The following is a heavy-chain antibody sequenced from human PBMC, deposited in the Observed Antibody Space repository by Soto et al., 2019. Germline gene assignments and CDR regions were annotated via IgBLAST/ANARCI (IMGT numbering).Heavy chain of an antibody. J-gene: IGHJ4*02. D-gene: IGHD2-15*01. CDR3: GKVLIGATRHADVDS. CDR2: VYYDEST. V-gene: IGHV4-39*01. Sequence: QVQLQESGPGLLEPLETLSLTCSVSGVSLNSGHYYWVWVRQSPGKGLAWIASVYYDESTYNNPSLKSRVTLSIDKPRNQFSLTLKSVTAADTAVYYCGKVLIGATRHADVDSWGQGARVTVSS. CDR1: GVSLNSGHYY.